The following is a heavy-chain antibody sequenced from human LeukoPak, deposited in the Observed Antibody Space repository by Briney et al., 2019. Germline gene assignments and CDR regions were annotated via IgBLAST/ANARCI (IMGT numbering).Heavy chain of an antibody. V-gene: IGHV1-3*04. CDR1: GYIFSNYG. Sequence: ASVKLSCKTSGYIFSNYGMHWMRQAPRQGLEWMGWINTGNGNTKSSQKFQDRVALTRDTSASTAYMELNSLSSEDTAVYYCARVPLSDASGRYYSHWGQGTLVTVSS. CDR2: INTGNGNT. CDR3: ARVPLSDASGRYYSH. J-gene: IGHJ1*01. D-gene: IGHD3-10*01.